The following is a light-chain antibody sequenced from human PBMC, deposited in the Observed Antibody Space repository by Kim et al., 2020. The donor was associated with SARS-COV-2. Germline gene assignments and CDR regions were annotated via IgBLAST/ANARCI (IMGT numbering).Light chain of an antibody. CDR2: GNR. V-gene: IGLV1-40*03. CDR3: LSYDSSLSGWV. CDR1: SSNVGAGFA. J-gene: IGLJ3*02. Sequence: RVTLSCTGSSSNVGAGFATHWYQLLPGTAPRLLIYGNRDRPPGVTDRFSGSKSGASASLAVTGLQAADEADYYCLSYDSSLSGWVFGAGTKLTVL.